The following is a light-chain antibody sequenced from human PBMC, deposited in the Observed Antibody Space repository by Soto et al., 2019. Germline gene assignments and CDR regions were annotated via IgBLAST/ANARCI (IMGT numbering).Light chain of an antibody. Sequence: IVMTQSPATLSVSPGERVTLSCRVSQSVDSNFAWYQQRPGQAPRLLIYGASTRATDIPARFSGSGSGTDFTLTISSLQSEDFVVYYCQQYNTWPITFCQGTRLEIK. CDR3: QQYNTWPIT. V-gene: IGKV3-15*01. CDR1: QSVDSN. J-gene: IGKJ5*01. CDR2: GAS.